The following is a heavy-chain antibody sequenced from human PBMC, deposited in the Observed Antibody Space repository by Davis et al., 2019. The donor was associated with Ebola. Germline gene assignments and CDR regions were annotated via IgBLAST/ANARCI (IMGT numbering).Heavy chain of an antibody. D-gene: IGHD3-22*01. CDR2: IYWNDDK. J-gene: IGHJ3*02. V-gene: IGHV2-5*01. CDR1: GFSLSTSGVG. CDR3: AHSLYYYDSSGSDAFDI. Sequence: SGPTLVKPTQTLTLTCTFSGFSLSTSGVGVGWIRQPPGKALEWLALIYWNDDKRYSPSLKSRLTITKDTSKNQVVLTMTNMDPVDTATYYCAHSLYYYDSSGSDAFDIWGQGTMVTVSS.